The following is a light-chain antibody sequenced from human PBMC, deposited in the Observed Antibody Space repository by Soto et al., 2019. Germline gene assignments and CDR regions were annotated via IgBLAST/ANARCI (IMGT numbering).Light chain of an antibody. Sequence: QSVLTQPPSASETPGQRVTISCSGSTSNIGNNYVYWYQQLPGAAPRLLIYRNDKRPTGVPDRFSGSKAGTSASLAISGLQAEDEADYYCQSYDSSLSGPWVFGGGTKLTVL. CDR2: RND. J-gene: IGLJ3*02. V-gene: IGLV1-47*01. CDR3: QSYDSSLSGPWV. CDR1: TSNIGNNY.